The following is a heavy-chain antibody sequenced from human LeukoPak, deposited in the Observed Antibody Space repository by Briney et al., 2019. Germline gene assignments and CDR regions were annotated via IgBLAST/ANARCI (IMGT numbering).Heavy chain of an antibody. CDR3: ARDGNVYGDYSFDY. Sequence: GGSLRLSCAAFGFSFNSHYMTWVRQAPGKGLEWLSFISTHSSTIKYADSVKGRFTISRDNAKNSLFLQLNSLRAEDTAVYYCARDGNVYGDYSFDYWGRGILVTVSS. J-gene: IGHJ4*02. CDR2: ISTHSSTI. V-gene: IGHV3-48*03. CDR1: GFSFNSHY. D-gene: IGHD4-17*01.